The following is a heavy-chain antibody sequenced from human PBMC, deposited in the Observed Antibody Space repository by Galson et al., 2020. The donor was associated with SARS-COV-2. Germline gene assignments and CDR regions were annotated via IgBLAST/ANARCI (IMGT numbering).Heavy chain of an antibody. CDR1: GGSISSYY. Sequence: ASETLSLTCTVSGGSISSYYWSWIRQPPGKGLEWIGYIYYSGSTNYNPTLNSRSTISVHTSKTQFSLKLSSVTDADTAVYYCASYYYDSSGYYYGMDVWGQGTTVTVSS. CDR3: ASYYYDSSGYYYGMDV. V-gene: IGHV4-59*08. CDR2: IYYSGST. J-gene: IGHJ6*02. D-gene: IGHD3-22*01.